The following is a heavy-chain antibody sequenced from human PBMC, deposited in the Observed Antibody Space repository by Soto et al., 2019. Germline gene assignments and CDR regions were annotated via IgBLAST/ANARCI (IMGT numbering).Heavy chain of an antibody. CDR2: FYTRGST. J-gene: IGHJ4*02. CDR3: ARGGAYYFDS. CDR1: GYSITNFY. Sequence: SETLSLTCAVSGYSITNFYWSWIRQSATKGLEWIGRFYTRGSTDYNPSLKGRVTMSIDTSKNQVSLTLTSVTAADTAVYYCARGGAYYFDSWGPGILVTVSS. V-gene: IGHV4-59*10. D-gene: IGHD3-16*01.